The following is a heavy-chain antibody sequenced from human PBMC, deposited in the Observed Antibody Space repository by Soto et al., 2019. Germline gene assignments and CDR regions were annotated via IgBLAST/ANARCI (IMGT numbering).Heavy chain of an antibody. Sequence: GGSLRLSCAASGFTFGSSYMNWVRQDPGKGLEWVSCISSSGDAMYYADSVKGRFTISRNNASNSLYQQMNSLRAEDTAVYYCATYRQVPVDIGIAFDPCGQGTLVTVSS. J-gene: IGHJ5*02. D-gene: IGHD2-2*02. CDR3: ATYRQVPVDIGIAFDP. V-gene: IGHV3-48*01. CDR1: GFTFGSSY. CDR2: ISSSGDAM.